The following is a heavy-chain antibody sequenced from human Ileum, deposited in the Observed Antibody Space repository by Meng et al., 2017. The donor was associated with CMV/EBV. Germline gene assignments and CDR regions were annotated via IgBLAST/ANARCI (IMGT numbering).Heavy chain of an antibody. V-gene: IGHV6-1*01. D-gene: IGHD3-10*01. Sequence: QVQLPQSGPGLVKPPQSLWRTCGGDSVSISSESWNWIRQSPSRGLEWLGRTWYGSKWYYEYAVSVKGRITILPATSQNHISLQLNSVTPDDTAVSYCTYGWPFKYWGQGSLVTVSS. CDR3: TYGWPFKY. CDR2: TWYGSKWYY. CDR1: DSVSISSES. J-gene: IGHJ4*02.